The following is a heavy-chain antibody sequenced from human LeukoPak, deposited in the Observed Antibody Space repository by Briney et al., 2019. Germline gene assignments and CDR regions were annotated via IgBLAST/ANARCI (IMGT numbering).Heavy chain of an antibody. CDR1: GYTFTSYG. D-gene: IGHD3-3*01. V-gene: IGHV1-18*01. J-gene: IGHJ6*02. CDR3: ARVNPLEWSIPTPWAIYGMDV. Sequence: ASVKDSCKASGYTFTSYGISWVRQAPGQGLEWMGWISAYNGNTNYAQKLQGRVTMTTDTSTSTAYMELRSLRSDDTAVYYCARVNPLEWSIPTPWAIYGMDVWGQGTTVTVSS. CDR2: ISAYNGNT.